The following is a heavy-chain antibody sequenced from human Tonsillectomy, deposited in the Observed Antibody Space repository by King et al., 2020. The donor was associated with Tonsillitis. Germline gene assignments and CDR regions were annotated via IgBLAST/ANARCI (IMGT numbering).Heavy chain of an antibody. V-gene: IGHV4-38-2*02. D-gene: IGHD1-26*01. CDR3: ARDRGVSYPFDS. CDR1: GYSISSGYY. J-gene: IGHJ4*02. CDR2: IYHSGST. Sequence: QLQESGPGLVKPSETLSLTCAVSGYSISSGYYWGWIRQPTGKGLEWIGSIYHSGSTYYNPSLKSRVTISVDTSKNQFSLKMSSVTAADTAVYYCARDRGVSYPFDSWGQGTLVTVSS.